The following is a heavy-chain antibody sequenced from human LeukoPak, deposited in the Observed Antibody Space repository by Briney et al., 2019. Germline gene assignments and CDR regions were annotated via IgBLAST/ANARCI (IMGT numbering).Heavy chain of an antibody. Sequence: GESLKISCKGSGYTFTTYWIGWVRQMPGKGLEWMGIIYPDNSETRYSPSFQGQVTISADKSVRTAYLQWSSLKASDTARYYCARRRYYDSSGYLLLDYWGQGTLVTVSS. V-gene: IGHV5-51*01. D-gene: IGHD3-22*01. J-gene: IGHJ4*02. CDR1: GYTFTTYW. CDR3: ARRRYYDSSGYLLLDY. CDR2: IYPDNSET.